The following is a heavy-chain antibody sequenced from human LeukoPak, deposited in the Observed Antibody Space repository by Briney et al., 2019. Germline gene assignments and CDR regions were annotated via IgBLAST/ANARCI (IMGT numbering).Heavy chain of an antibody. CDR3: AKVGTDLRIDY. CDR2: IRWNSGSI. V-gene: IGHV3-9*01. J-gene: IGHJ4*02. Sequence: PGRSLRLSCAASGFTFDDYAMHWVRQAPGKGLEWVSGIRWNSGSIGYADSVKGRFTISRDNAKNSLYLQMNSLRAEDTALYYCAKVGTDLRIDYWGQGTLVTVSS. CDR1: GFTFDDYA.